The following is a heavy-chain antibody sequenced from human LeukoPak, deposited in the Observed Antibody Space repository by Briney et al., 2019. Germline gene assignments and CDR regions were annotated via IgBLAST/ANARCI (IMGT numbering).Heavy chain of an antibody. J-gene: IGHJ4*02. CDR3: ARDIFPYCGGDCYVDY. CDR1: GYTFTGYY. Sequence: ASVKVSCKASGYTFTGYYMHWVRQAPGQGLEWMGWINPNSGGTNYAQKFRGRVTMTRDTSISTAYMELSRLRSDDTAVYYCARDIFPYCGGDCYVDYWGQGTLVTVSS. V-gene: IGHV1-2*02. CDR2: INPNSGGT. D-gene: IGHD2-21*02.